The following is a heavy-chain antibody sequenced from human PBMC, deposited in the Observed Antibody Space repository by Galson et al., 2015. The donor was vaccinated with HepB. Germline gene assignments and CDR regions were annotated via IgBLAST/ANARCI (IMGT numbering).Heavy chain of an antibody. Sequence: LRLSCAASGFTFDDYAMSWFRQAPGKGLEWVGFIRSKAYGGTTEYAASVKGRFTISRDDSKSIAYLQMNSLKTEDTAVYYCTGSGWHPLGAFDIWGQGTMVTVSS. CDR3: TGSGWHPLGAFDI. V-gene: IGHV3-49*03. CDR2: IRSKAYGGTT. D-gene: IGHD6-19*01. J-gene: IGHJ3*02. CDR1: GFTFDDYA.